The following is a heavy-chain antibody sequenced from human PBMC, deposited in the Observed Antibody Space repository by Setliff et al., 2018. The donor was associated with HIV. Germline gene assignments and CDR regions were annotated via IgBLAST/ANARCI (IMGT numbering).Heavy chain of an antibody. Sequence: PSETLSLTCAVSGYSISSGYYWGWIRQPPGKGLEWIGSIYHSGSTYYNPSLKSRVTISVDTSKNQFSLKLSSVTAADTAVYYCARGFGSLDPWGQGTLVTV. J-gene: IGHJ5*02. V-gene: IGHV4-38-2*01. CDR2: IYHSGST. D-gene: IGHD1-26*01. CDR3: ARGFGSLDP. CDR1: GYSISSGYY.